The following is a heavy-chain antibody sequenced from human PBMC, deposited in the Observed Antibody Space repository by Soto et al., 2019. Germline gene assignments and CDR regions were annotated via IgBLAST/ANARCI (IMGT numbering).Heavy chain of an antibody. CDR1: GFTFSSYA. V-gene: IGHV3-30-3*01. CDR3: ASRPGYSYYYYNGMDV. Sequence: QVQLVESGGGVVQPGRSLRLSCAASGFTFSSYAMHWVRQAPGKGLEWVAVISYDGSNKYYADSVKGRFTISRDNSKNTLYLQMNSLRAEDTAVYYCASRPGYSYYYYNGMDVWGQGTTVTVSS. J-gene: IGHJ6*02. CDR2: ISYDGSNK. D-gene: IGHD5-18*01.